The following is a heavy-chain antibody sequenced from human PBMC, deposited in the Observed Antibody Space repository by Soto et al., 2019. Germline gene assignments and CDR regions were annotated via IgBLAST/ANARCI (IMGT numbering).Heavy chain of an antibody. J-gene: IGHJ4*02. CDR3: ARVSPSSRAAEP. Sequence: ASVKVSCKASGYTFTIYGISWVRQAPGQGLEWMGWISAYNGNTNYAQSLQGRVTMTTDTSTTTAYMELRSLKSDDTAVYYCARVSPSSRAAEPWGQGTLVTVSS. CDR1: GYTFTIYG. V-gene: IGHV1-18*01. CDR2: ISAYNGNT. D-gene: IGHD6-13*01.